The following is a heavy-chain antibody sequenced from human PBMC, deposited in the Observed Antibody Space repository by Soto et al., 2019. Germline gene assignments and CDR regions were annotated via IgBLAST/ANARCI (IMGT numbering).Heavy chain of an antibody. Sequence: QVQLVQSGAEVKKPGASVKVSCKASGYTFTSYDINWVRQATGQGLEWMGWMNPNSGNTGYAQKFQGRVTMTRNTSISTAYMELNSLRSEDTAVYYCARGYSGSYYGGWGDAFDIWGQGTMVTVSS. V-gene: IGHV1-8*01. J-gene: IGHJ3*02. CDR3: ARGYSGSYYGGWGDAFDI. D-gene: IGHD1-26*01. CDR1: GYTFTSYD. CDR2: MNPNSGNT.